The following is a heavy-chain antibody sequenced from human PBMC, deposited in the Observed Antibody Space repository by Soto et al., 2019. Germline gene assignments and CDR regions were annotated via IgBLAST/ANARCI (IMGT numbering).Heavy chain of an antibody. V-gene: IGHV1-18*01. CDR1: GYTFNRYG. D-gene: IGHD3-10*01. CDR2: ISAYNGNT. Sequence: QVQLVQSGAEVKKPGASVTVSCKDSGYTFNRYGISWVRQAPGQGLEWMGWISAYNGNTNSAQNLQGRVAMTSDTSTETAYMELRSLRSDDTAVYYCAREGYYGSGSADYWGQGTLVTVSS. CDR3: AREGYYGSGSADY. J-gene: IGHJ4*02.